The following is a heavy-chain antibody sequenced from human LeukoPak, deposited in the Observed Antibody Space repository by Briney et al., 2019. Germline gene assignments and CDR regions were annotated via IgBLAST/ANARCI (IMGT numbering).Heavy chain of an antibody. CDR1: GGTFSSYA. Sequence: GASVKVSCKASGGTFSSYAISWVRQAPGQGLEWMGRIIPIFGTANYAQKFQGRVTVTTDESTSTAYMELSSLRSEDTAVYYCAQFPSRRTVTTPFDPWGQGTLVTVSS. CDR3: AQFPSRRTVTTPFDP. J-gene: IGHJ5*02. V-gene: IGHV1-69*05. CDR2: IIPIFGTA. D-gene: IGHD4-17*01.